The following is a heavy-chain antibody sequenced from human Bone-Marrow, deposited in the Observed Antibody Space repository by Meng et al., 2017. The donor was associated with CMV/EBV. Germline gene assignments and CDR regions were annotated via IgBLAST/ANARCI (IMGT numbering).Heavy chain of an antibody. V-gene: IGHV1-46*01. CDR3: AGALWSGYYISR. D-gene: IGHD3-3*01. CDR2: INPSGGST. Sequence: ASVKVSCKTSGYMFTSYHMHWVRQAPGQGLEWMGIINPSGGSTNYAQKFQGRVTMTRDTSTSTVYMELSSLRSEDTAVYYCAGALWSGYYISRWGQGTLVTGSS. CDR1: GYMFTSYH. J-gene: IGHJ4*02.